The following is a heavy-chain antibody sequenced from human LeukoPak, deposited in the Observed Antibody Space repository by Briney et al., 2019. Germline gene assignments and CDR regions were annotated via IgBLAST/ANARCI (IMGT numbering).Heavy chain of an antibody. J-gene: IGHJ6*03. Sequence: ASVKVSCKASGYTFTGYYMHWVRQAPGQGLEWMGWINPNSGGTNYAQKFQGRVTMTRDTSISTAYMELSRLRSDDTAVYYCATSNSSRDTYYYYCYMDVWGKGTTVTVSS. CDR1: GYTFTGYY. V-gene: IGHV1-2*02. D-gene: IGHD6-13*01. CDR2: INPNSGGT. CDR3: ATSNSSRDTYYYYCYMDV.